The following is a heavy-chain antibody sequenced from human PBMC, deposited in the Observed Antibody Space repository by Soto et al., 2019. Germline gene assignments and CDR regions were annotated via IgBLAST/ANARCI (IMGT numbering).Heavy chain of an antibody. CDR3: ARDQGNTIFGVVSTSYYYYGMDV. V-gene: IGHV1-69*06. CDR1: GGTYSSYA. D-gene: IGHD3-3*01. Sequence: SVKVSCKASGGTYSSYAISWVRQAPGQGLEWMGWIIPIFGTANYAQKFQGRVTITADKSTSTAYMELSSLRSEDTAVYYCARDQGNTIFGVVSTSYYYYGMDVWGQGTTVTVSS. CDR2: IIPIFGTA. J-gene: IGHJ6*02.